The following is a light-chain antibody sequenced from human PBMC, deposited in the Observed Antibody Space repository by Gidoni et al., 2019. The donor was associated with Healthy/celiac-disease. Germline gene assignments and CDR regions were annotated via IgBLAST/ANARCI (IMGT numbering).Light chain of an antibody. CDR3: LQDYNYHLT. V-gene: IGKV1-6*01. CDR2: AAS. Sequence: IQLTKPPSSLSASVGERVTITCRASQGIRNDLGWYQQKPGKAPKLLIYAASSLQSGVPSRFSGSGSGTDFTLTISSLQPEDFATYYCLQDYNYHLTFGQGTKVEIK. CDR1: QGIRND. J-gene: IGKJ1*01.